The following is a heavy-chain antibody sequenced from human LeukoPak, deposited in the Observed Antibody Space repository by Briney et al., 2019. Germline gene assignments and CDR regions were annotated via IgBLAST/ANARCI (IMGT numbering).Heavy chain of an antibody. CDR1: GFTFSDYS. D-gene: IGHD3-22*01. Sequence: GGSLRLSCAASGFTFSDYSMNWARQAPGKGLEWVSYIGSNISAMYYADSVRGRFTISRDNAKNSLYLQMNSLRAEDTAVYYCARSFYYYDSDYWGQGTLVTVSS. J-gene: IGHJ4*02. CDR3: ARSFYYYDSDY. CDR2: IGSNISAM. V-gene: IGHV3-48*04.